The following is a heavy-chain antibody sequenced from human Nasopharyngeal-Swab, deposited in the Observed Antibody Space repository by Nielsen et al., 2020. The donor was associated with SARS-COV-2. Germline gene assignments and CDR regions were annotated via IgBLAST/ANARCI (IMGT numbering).Heavy chain of an antibody. CDR1: GYSFTSYW. V-gene: IGHV5-51*01. CDR2: IFPGDSDT. D-gene: IGHD6-13*01. J-gene: IGHJ6*02. Sequence: KVSCKGSGYSFTSYWIAWVRQMPGKGLEWMGIIFPGDSDTRYSPSFQGQVTISADKSINTAYLQWNSLKASDTAMFYCARHGIAAAGSRGMDVWGQGTTVTVSS. CDR3: ARHGIAAAGSRGMDV.